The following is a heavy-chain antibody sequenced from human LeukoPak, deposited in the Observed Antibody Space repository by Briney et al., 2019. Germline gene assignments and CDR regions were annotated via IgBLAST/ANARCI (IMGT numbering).Heavy chain of an antibody. CDR2: ISWNSGSV. V-gene: IGHV3-9*01. J-gene: IGHJ4*02. CDR3: AKDGEMATPIGNYFDY. Sequence: QSGGSLRLSCAASGFTFDDYAMHWVRQAPGKGLEWVSGISWNSGSVGYADSVKGRFTISRDNAKNSLYLQMNSLRAEDTALYYCAKDGEMATPIGNYFDYWGQGTLVTVSS. CDR1: GFTFDDYA. D-gene: IGHD5-24*01.